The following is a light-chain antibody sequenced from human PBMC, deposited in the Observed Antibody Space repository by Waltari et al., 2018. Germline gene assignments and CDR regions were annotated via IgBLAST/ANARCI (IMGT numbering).Light chain of an antibody. CDR2: RNN. Sequence: QSVLTQPPSASGTPGQRVTISCSGRRSHIGSNYVYWYQQLPGTAPNLLIYRNNQRPSGFPDRFSGSKSGTSASLAISGLRSEDEADYYCAAWDDSLSGRVFGGGTKVTVL. CDR1: RSHIGSNY. V-gene: IGLV1-47*01. CDR3: AAWDDSLSGRV. J-gene: IGLJ3*02.